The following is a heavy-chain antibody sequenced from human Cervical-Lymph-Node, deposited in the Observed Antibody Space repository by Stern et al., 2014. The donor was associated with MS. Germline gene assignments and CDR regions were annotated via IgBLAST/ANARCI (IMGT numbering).Heavy chain of an antibody. J-gene: IGHJ4*02. V-gene: IGHV3-30*18. CDR1: GFTFSSYG. D-gene: IGHD4-17*01. CDR3: AKATTVTSYYCDF. Sequence: VQLVESGGGVVQPGRSLRLSCAASGFTFSSYGMHWVRQAPGKGPEWVSVISDDGINKYYADSVRGRFTISRDNSRKTLFLQMNSLSAEDTAVYYCAKATTVTSYYCDFWGQGTLVTVSS. CDR2: ISDDGINK.